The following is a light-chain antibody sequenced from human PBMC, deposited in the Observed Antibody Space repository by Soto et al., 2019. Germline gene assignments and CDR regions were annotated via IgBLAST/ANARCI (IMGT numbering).Light chain of an antibody. CDR3: QQYGSSPWT. CDR1: QSVSSSY. CDR2: GAS. J-gene: IGKJ1*01. V-gene: IGKV3-20*01. Sequence: EIVLTQSPATMSLSPGERATLSCRASQSVSSSYLAWYQQKPGQAPRLLIYGASSRATGIPDRFSGGGSGTDFTLTISRLEPEDFAVYYCQQYGSSPWTFGQGTKVDIK.